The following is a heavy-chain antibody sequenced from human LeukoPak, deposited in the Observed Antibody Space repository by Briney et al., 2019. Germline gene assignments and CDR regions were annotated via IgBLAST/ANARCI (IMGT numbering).Heavy chain of an antibody. J-gene: IGHJ4*02. V-gene: IGHV3-23*01. Sequence: GGSLRLSCAASGFTFSSYAMSWVRQAPGKGLEWVSAISGSGGSTYYADSVKGRFTISRDNSKNTLYLQMNSLRAEDTAVYYCARDYYDSSGYRTQPDYWGQGTLVTVSS. CDR3: ARDYYDSSGYRTQPDY. D-gene: IGHD3-22*01. CDR1: GFTFSSYA. CDR2: ISGSGGST.